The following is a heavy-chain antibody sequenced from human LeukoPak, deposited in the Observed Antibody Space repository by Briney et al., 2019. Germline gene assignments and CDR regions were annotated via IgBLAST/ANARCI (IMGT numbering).Heavy chain of an antibody. J-gene: IGHJ4*02. CDR2: INPNSGGT. V-gene: IGHV1-2*02. Sequence: ASVKVSCKASGYIFTGYFIHWVRQAPGQGLGWMGWINPNSGGTDYAQKFQGRVTMTRDTSIGTAYMELSRLRSDDTAVYYCARDERYDSSGYPFDSWGQGTLVTVSS. CDR3: ARDERYDSSGYPFDS. D-gene: IGHD3-22*01. CDR1: GYIFTGYF.